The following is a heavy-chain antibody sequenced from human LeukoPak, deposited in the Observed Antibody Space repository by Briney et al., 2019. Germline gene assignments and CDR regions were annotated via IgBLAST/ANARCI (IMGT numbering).Heavy chain of an antibody. CDR2: IIPIFGTA. D-gene: IGHD6-19*01. CDR3: AREAGYSSGRDY. V-gene: IGHV1-69*05. Sequence: ASVKVSCKASGGTFSSYAISWVRQAPGQGLEWMGGIIPIFGTANYAQKFQGRVTITTDESTSTAYMELSSLRSEDTAVYYCAREAGYSSGRDYWGQGTLVTVSS. CDR1: GGTFSSYA. J-gene: IGHJ4*02.